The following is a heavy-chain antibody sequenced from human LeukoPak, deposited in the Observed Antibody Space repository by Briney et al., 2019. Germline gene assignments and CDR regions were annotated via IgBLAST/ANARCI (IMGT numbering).Heavy chain of an antibody. D-gene: IGHD3-22*01. CDR1: GFTFSNYA. Sequence: GGSLRLSCAASGFTFSNYAMSWVRQAPGKGLEWVAVIWYDGSNKYYADSVKGRFTISRDNSKNTLYLQMNSLRAEDTAVYYCAKATCYDSSGYKDYWGQGTLVTVSS. J-gene: IGHJ4*02. CDR3: AKATCYDSSGYKDY. CDR2: IWYDGSNK. V-gene: IGHV3-33*06.